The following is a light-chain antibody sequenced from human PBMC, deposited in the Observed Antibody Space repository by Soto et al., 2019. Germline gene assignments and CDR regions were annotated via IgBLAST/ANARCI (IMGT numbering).Light chain of an antibody. Sequence: QSALTQPASVSGSPGQSITISCAGTSSDGGGYNYVSWYQQYPGKAPKVMIYEVTNRPSGVSNRFSGSKSGNTASLTISGLQAEDEADYYCSSYTSSNTLIFGGGTKVTVL. J-gene: IGLJ2*01. V-gene: IGLV2-14*01. CDR2: EVT. CDR1: SSDGGGYNY. CDR3: SSYTSSNTLI.